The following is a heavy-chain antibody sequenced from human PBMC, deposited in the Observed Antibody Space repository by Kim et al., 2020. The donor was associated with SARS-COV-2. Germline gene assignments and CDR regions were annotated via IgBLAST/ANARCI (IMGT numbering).Heavy chain of an antibody. V-gene: IGHV1-69*13. J-gene: IGHJ6*02. CDR2: IIPIFGTA. Sequence: SVKVSCKASGGTFSSYAISWVRQAPGQGLEWMGGIIPIFGTANYAQKFQGRVTITADESTSTAYMELSSLRSEDTAVYYCARDLQTYYYDSSGYYYGPHYYYYGMDVWGQGTTVTVSS. CDR1: GGTFSSYA. CDR3: ARDLQTYYYDSSGYYYGPHYYYYGMDV. D-gene: IGHD3-22*01.